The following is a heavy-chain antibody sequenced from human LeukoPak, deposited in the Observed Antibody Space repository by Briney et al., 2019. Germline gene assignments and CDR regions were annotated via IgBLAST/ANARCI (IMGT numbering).Heavy chain of an antibody. D-gene: IGHD3-10*01. J-gene: IGHJ4*02. CDR3: ARDQGGSSHVYYYGSGSYTYDY. Sequence: ASVKVSCKASGYTFTGYYMHWVRHAPGQGLEWRGWINPNSGGTNYAQKFQGRVTMTRDTSISTAYMELSRLRSDDTAVYYCARDQGGSSHVYYYGSGSYTYDYWGQGTLVTVSS. CDR1: GYTFTGYY. CDR2: INPNSGGT. V-gene: IGHV1-2*02.